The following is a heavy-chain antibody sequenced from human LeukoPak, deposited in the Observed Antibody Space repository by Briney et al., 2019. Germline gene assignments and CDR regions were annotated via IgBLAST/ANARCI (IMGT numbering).Heavy chain of an antibody. CDR2: ISGSGGST. D-gene: IGHD4-23*01. CDR1: GFTFSSYA. Sequence: GGSLRLSCAASGFTFSSYAMSWVRQAPGKGLVWVSAISGSGGSTYYADSVKGRFTISRDNSKNTLYLQMNSLRAEDTAVYYCAKAHDYGGNSWDYWGQGTLVTVSS. J-gene: IGHJ4*02. CDR3: AKAHDYGGNSWDY. V-gene: IGHV3-23*01.